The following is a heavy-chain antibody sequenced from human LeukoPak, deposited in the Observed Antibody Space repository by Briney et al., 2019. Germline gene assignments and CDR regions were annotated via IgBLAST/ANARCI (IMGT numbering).Heavy chain of an antibody. D-gene: IGHD5-18*01. J-gene: IGHJ4*02. V-gene: IGHV3-23*01. CDR1: GFSLSSYP. Sequence: GGSLRLSCVASGFSLSSYPLSWVRQAPGKGLEWVSAISGNGVNTYYSDSVRGRFTISRDNSKNTLYLQMNSPEAEDTAVYFCTKGTYYKETSGYSGLFDCWGQGTLVTVSS. CDR2: ISGNGVNT. CDR3: TKGTYYKETSGYSGLFDC.